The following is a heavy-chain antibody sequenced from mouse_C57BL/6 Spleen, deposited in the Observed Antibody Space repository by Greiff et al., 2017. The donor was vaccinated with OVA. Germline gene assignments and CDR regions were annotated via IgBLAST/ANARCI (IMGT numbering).Heavy chain of an antibody. CDR3: AKNNYDYDTWFAY. V-gene: IGHV2-5*01. Sequence: QVQLKQSGPGLVQPSQSLSITCTVSGFSLTGYGVHWVRQSPGKGLEWMGVIWRGGGTDYNASFMSRLSITKDNSKSQVFFKMNSLQADDTAIYYCAKNNYDYDTWFAYWGQGTLVTVSA. J-gene: IGHJ3*01. CDR2: IWRGGGT. CDR1: GFSLTGYG. D-gene: IGHD2-4*01.